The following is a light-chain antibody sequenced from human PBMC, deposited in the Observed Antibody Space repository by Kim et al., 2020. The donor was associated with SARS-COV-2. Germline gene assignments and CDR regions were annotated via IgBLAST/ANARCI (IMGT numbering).Light chain of an antibody. V-gene: IGKV1-39*01. CDR2: AAS. J-gene: IGKJ1*01. CDR3: QQSYTTPWT. CDR1: QSIGGY. Sequence: ASVGDRVTITCRASQSIGGYLTWYQQKPGKAPNLLIYAASHLQSGVPSRFSGGGSGTDFTLTISSLQPEDFATYFCQQSYTTPWTFGQGTKVDIK.